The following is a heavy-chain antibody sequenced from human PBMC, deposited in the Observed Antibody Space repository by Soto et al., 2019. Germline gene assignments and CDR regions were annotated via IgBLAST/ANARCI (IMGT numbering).Heavy chain of an antibody. CDR1: GFTVSSNY. Sequence: GGSLRLSCAASGFTVSSNYMSWVRQAPGKGLEWVSVIYSGGSTYYADSVKGRFTISRDNSKNTLYLQMNSLRAEDTAVYYCARACGGPCDDAFDIWGQGTMVTVSS. D-gene: IGHD2-21*01. CDR2: IYSGGST. CDR3: ARACGGPCDDAFDI. V-gene: IGHV3-53*01. J-gene: IGHJ3*02.